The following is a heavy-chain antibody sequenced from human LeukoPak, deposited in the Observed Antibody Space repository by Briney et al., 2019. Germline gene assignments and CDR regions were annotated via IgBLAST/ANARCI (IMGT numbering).Heavy chain of an antibody. V-gene: IGHV1-69*13. D-gene: IGHD4-11*01. CDR1: GGTFSSYA. CDR3: ARDPYSHTVTYGYYYYYMDV. Sequence: ASVKVSCKASGGTFSSYAISWVRQAPGQGLEWMGGVIPIFGTANYAQKFQGRVTITADESTSTAYMELSSLRSEDTAVYYCARDPYSHTVTYGYYYYYMDVWGKGTTVTVSS. J-gene: IGHJ6*03. CDR2: VIPIFGTA.